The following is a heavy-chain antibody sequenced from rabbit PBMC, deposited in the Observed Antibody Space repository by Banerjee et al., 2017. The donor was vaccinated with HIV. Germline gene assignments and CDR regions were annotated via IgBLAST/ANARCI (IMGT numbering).Heavy chain of an antibody. J-gene: IGHJ4*01. Sequence: QEQLVESGGGLVKPGASLTLTCTASGFSFSSSYYMCWVRQAPGKGLEWIACIYGGSIGSTAYASWAKGRFTISKTSSPTVTLQMTSLTAADTATYFCARDLAGVTGWNFNLWGPGTLVTVS. V-gene: IGHV1S45*01. CDR1: GFSFSSSYY. CDR2: IYGGSIGST. D-gene: IGHD4-1*01. CDR3: ARDLAGVTGWNFNL.